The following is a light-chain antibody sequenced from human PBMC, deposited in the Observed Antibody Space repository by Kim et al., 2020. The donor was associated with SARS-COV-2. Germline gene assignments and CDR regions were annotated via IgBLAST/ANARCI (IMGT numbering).Light chain of an antibody. CDR1: QGISGY. CDR3: QQLNSYPPT. J-gene: IGKJ2*01. Sequence: SASVGDRVTITCRTSQGISGYLAWFQQQPGKAPKLLIYAASTLQSGVPSRLSGSGSGTEFTLTIGSLQPEDFATYYCQQLNSYPPTFGQGTKLEI. CDR2: AAS. V-gene: IGKV1-9*01.